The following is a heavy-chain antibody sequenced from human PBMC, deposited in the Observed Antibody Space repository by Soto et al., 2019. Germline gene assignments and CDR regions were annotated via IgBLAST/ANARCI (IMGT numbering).Heavy chain of an antibody. J-gene: IGHJ4*02. Sequence: PSETLSLTCTVSGGSVTSYYWTWIRQPPGKGLEWIGYIYYSGTTNYNPSLKSRVTISVDTSKNQFSLKLSSVTAADTAVYYCARDLGPTAGPDYWGQGTLVTVSS. CDR1: GGSVTSYY. CDR3: ARDLGPTAGPDY. V-gene: IGHV4-59*02. D-gene: IGHD4-17*01. CDR2: IYYSGTT.